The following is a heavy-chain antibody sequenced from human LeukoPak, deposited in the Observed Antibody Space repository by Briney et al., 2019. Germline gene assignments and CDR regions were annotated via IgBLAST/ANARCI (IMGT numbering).Heavy chain of an antibody. V-gene: IGHV3-23*01. CDR2: FSGSGDSA. CDR1: GFTFSSYA. D-gene: IGHD2-2*01. J-gene: IGHJ4*02. Sequence: GGSLRLSCAASGFTFSSYAMSWVRRAPGKGLEWVSGFSGSGDSADYADSVRGRFTISRDNSRNTLFLHMNSLTAEDTAVYYCAKGRLVPAAVFDYWGQGTPVTVSS. CDR3: AKGRLVPAAVFDY.